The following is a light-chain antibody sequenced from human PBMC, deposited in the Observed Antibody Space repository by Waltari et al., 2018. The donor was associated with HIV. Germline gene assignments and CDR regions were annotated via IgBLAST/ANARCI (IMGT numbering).Light chain of an antibody. J-gene: IGLJ2*01. CDR2: RNN. V-gene: IGLV1-47*01. CDR1: SSNNGSKY. Sequence: QSVLTQPPSASGTPGQRVTISCSGSSSNNGSKYVLRYHSLPGTAHNTPIYRNNQRPSGVPDRFSGSKSGTSASLAISGLRSEDEADYYCAAWDGSLSVVIFGGGTKLTVL. CDR3: AAWDGSLSVVI.